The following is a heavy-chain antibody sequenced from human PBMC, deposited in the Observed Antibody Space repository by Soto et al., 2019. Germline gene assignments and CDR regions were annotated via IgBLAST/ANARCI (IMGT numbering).Heavy chain of an antibody. CDR1: GFTFSIYS. Sequence: PGGSLRLSCAASGFTFSIYSMNWVRQAPGKGLEWVALISASGGSTHYADSVEGRFTISRDNSKNTLYLEMNSLRAEDTAVYYCAKVVRYDVLTGYYKGPDYYGMDVWGQGTTVTVSS. D-gene: IGHD3-9*01. CDR3: AKVVRYDVLTGYYKGPDYYGMDV. V-gene: IGHV3-23*01. J-gene: IGHJ6*02. CDR2: ISASGGST.